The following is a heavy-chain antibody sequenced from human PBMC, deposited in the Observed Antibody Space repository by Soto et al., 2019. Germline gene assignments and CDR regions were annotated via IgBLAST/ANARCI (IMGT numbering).Heavy chain of an antibody. Sequence: PGGSLRLSCAASGSTFSSYAMSWVRQAPWKGLEWVSAISGSGGSTYYADSVKGRFTISRDNSKNTLYLQMNSLRAEDTAVYYCAKETIVVVVAAYSKYNWFDPWGQGTLVTVSS. J-gene: IGHJ5*02. D-gene: IGHD2-15*01. V-gene: IGHV3-23*01. CDR2: ISGSGGST. CDR1: GSTFSSYA. CDR3: AKETIVVVVAAYSKYNWFDP.